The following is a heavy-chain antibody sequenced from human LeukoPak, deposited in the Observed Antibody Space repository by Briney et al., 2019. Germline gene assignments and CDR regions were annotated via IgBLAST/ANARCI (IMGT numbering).Heavy chain of an antibody. CDR1: GYTFTGYY. V-gene: IGHV1-2*04. Sequence: GASVKVSCKASGYTFTGYYMHWVRQAPGQGLEWMGWINPNSGGTNYAQKFQGWVTMTRDTSISTAYMELSRLRSDDTAVYYCARGTKNDPIDAFDIWGQGTMVTVSS. CDR2: INPNSGGT. CDR3: ARGTKNDPIDAFDI. J-gene: IGHJ3*02.